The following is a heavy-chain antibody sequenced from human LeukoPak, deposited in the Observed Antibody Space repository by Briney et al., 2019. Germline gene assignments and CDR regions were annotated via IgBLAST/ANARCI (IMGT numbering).Heavy chain of an antibody. CDR2: ISSRGSTI. D-gene: IGHD3-10*01. V-gene: IGHV3-48*04. Sequence: GGSLRLSCAASGFTFSSYSMNWVRQAPGKGLEWVAYISSRGSTIYYADSVKGRFTISRDNAKNSLYLQMNSLRAEDTAVYYCARDRDYYGSGSYDWGQGTLVTVSS. J-gene: IGHJ4*02. CDR3: ARDRDYYGSGSYD. CDR1: GFTFSSYS.